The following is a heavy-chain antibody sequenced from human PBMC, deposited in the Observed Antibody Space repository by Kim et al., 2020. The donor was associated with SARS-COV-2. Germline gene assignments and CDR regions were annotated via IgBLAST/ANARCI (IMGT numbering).Heavy chain of an antibody. Sequence: GGSLRLSCAASGFTFSNAWMSWVRQAPGKGLEWVGRIKSKTDGGTTDYAAPVKGRFTISRDDSKNTLYLQMNSLKTEDTAVYYCTRPRIAAAGPFVYYYGMDVWGQGTTVTVSS. CDR1: GFTFSNAW. V-gene: IGHV3-15*01. CDR3: TRPRIAAAGPFVYYYGMDV. J-gene: IGHJ6*02. CDR2: IKSKTDGGTT. D-gene: IGHD6-13*01.